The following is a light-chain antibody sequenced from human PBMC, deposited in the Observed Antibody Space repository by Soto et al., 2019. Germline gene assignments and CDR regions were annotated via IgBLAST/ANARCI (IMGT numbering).Light chain of an antibody. CDR2: GVT. CDR1: SSDIGGYDY. J-gene: IGLJ2*01. Sequence: QSALTQPASVSGSPGQSITITCTGTSSDIGGYDYVSWYQHHPGKAPKVIIYGVTNRPSGVSHRFSGSKSANTASLTISGLQAEDEADYYCSSFSSDTTLFVFGGGTKLTVL. V-gene: IGLV2-14*01. CDR3: SSFSSDTTLFV.